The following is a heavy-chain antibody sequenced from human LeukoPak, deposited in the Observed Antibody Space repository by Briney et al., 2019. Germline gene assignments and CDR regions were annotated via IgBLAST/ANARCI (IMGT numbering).Heavy chain of an antibody. J-gene: IGHJ4*02. D-gene: IGHD2-8*01. CDR3: AKDTSIGKYCTSGVCSPFDY. CDR1: GFTFSSYT. CDR2: ISDSGDYT. Sequence: GGSLRLSCAGSGFTFSSYTMSWVRQAPGKGLEWVSAISDSGDYTYYADSVKGRFTISRDNSENTLYLHVNSLRAEDTAVYYCAKDTSIGKYCTSGVCSPFDYWGQGTLVTVSS. V-gene: IGHV3-23*01.